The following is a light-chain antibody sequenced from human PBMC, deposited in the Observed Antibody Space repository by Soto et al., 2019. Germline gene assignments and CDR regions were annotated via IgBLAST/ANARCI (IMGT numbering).Light chain of an antibody. CDR3: QQYDNSFT. V-gene: IGKV3-20*01. J-gene: IGKJ3*01. CDR1: QSLRSNY. Sequence: EIVLTQSPGTLSLSPGDRATLSCRASQSLRSNYLAWYQQKPGQAPRLLIYGVSSRATGIPDRFSGSGSGTDFTLTISRMEPEDFAVYYCQQYDNSFTFGPGTKVDIK. CDR2: GVS.